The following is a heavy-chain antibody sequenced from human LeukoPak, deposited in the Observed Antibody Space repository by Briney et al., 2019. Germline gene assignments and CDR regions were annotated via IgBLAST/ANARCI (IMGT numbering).Heavy chain of an antibody. CDR1: GGSISSSSYY. CDR3: ARLSRSRWDDAFDI. J-gene: IGHJ3*02. D-gene: IGHD1-26*01. CDR2: IYYSGST. V-gene: IGHV4-39*01. Sequence: SETLSLTCTVSGGSISSSSYYWGWIRQPPGKGLEWIGSIYYSGSTYYNPSLKSRVTISVDTSENQFSLKLSSVTAADTAVYYCARLSRSRWDDAFDIWGQGTMVTVSS.